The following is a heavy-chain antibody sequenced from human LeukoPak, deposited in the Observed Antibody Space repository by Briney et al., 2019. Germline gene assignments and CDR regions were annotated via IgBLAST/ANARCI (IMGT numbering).Heavy chain of an antibody. J-gene: IGHJ4*02. Sequence: PSETLSLTCTVSGGSLNSYYWGWIRQPPGKGLEWIGYIYYSGSTNYNPSLKSRVTISVDTSKNQFSLKLSSVTAADTAVYYCARDLRGSSCYDYWGQGTLVTVSS. D-gene: IGHD2-2*01. CDR3: ARDLRGSSCYDY. V-gene: IGHV4-59*01. CDR1: GGSLNSYY. CDR2: IYYSGST.